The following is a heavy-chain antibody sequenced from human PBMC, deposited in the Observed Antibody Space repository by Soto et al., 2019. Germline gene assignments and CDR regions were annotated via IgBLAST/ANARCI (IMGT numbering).Heavy chain of an antibody. Sequence: GGSLRLSCAASGFTFNSYGMHWVRQAPGKGLEWVAVISYDGSNKYYADSVKGRFTISRDNSKNTLYLQMNSLRAEDTAVYYCAKDQGSSSKYYGKDVWGQGTTVTVSS. V-gene: IGHV3-30*18. CDR2: ISYDGSNK. D-gene: IGHD6-6*01. CDR3: AKDQGSSSKYYGKDV. CDR1: GFTFNSYG. J-gene: IGHJ6*02.